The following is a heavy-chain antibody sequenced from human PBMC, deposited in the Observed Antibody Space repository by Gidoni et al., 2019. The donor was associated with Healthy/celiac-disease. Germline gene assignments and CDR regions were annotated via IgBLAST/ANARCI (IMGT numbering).Heavy chain of an antibody. CDR3: ARGAHPDSYYYYGMDV. CDR1: GGSFSGYY. CDR2: INHSGST. J-gene: IGHJ6*02. Sequence: QVQLQQWGAGLLKPSETLSLTCAVYGGSFSGYYWSWIRQPPGKGLEWIGEINHSGSTNYNPSLKSRVTISVDTSKNQFSLKLSSVTAADTAVYYCARGAHPDSYYYYGMDVWGQGTTVTVSS. V-gene: IGHV4-34*01.